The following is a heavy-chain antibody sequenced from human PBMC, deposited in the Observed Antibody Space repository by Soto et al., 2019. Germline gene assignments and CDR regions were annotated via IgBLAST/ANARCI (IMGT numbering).Heavy chain of an antibody. CDR2: ISYDGSNK. CDR1: GFTFSSYA. V-gene: IGHV3-30-3*01. D-gene: IGHD6-6*01. J-gene: IGHJ3*02. CDR3: ARDRGAARSNDAFGI. Sequence: GGSLRLSCAASGFTFSSYAMHWVRQAPGKGLEWVAVISYDGSNKYYAGSVKGRFTISRDNSKNTLYLQMNSLRAEDTAVYYCARDRGAARSNDAFGIWGQGTMVTVSS.